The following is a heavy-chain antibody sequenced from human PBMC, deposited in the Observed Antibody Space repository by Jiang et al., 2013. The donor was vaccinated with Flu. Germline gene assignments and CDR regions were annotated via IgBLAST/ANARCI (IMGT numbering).Heavy chain of an antibody. J-gene: IGHJ1*01. D-gene: IGHD6-13*01. V-gene: IGHV4-59*01. Sequence: LSLTCTVSGGSISGYYWTWIRQSPGKGLEWIGYIYYSGSTNYNPSLQSRVTMSVDTSKNQLSLTLSSVTAADTAVYYCARSARYSSSYSYAEYFQYWGQGTLVTVSS. CDR1: GGSISGYY. CDR2: IYYSGST. CDR3: ARSARYSSSYSYAEYFQY.